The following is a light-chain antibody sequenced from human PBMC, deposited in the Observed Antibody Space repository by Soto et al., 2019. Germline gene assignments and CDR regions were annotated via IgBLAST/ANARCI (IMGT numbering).Light chain of an antibody. CDR1: QSVSSSY. J-gene: IGKJ5*01. Sequence: DNVLTQAPGTLSFSPGEKATLSRRASQSVSSSYLAWYQQKPGQAPRLLIYAASIRATDIPDRFSGSGSGTDFTLTIRRLEPEDFAVFYCQQYGSSSITFGQGTRLEIK. CDR2: AAS. CDR3: QQYGSSSIT. V-gene: IGKV3-20*01.